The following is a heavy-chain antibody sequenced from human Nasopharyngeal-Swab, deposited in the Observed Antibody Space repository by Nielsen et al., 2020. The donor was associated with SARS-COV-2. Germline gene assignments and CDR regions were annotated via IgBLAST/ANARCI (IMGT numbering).Heavy chain of an antibody. CDR2: TYYSGST. Sequence: SETLSLTCTVSGGSITRYYWSWIRQPPGKGLEWIGYTYYSGSTKYNPSLKSRVTISVDTSKNQFSLKVISVTAADAAVYYCAMISSGWSSYYSDSWGQGTLVTVSS. J-gene: IGHJ4*02. CDR3: AMISSGWSSYYSDS. V-gene: IGHV4-59*01. D-gene: IGHD6-19*01. CDR1: GGSITRYY.